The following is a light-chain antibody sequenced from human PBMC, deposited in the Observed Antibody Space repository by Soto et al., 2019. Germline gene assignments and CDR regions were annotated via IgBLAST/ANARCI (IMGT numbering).Light chain of an antibody. J-gene: IGKJ1*01. V-gene: IGKV3-15*01. Sequence: IVITHSPASLCMSPGAISTLSCRASQSVSSNLAWYQQKPGQAPRLLIYGASTRATGIPARFSGSGSGTEFTLTISSLQSEDFAVYYCQQYNNWPVTFGQGTKVDIK. CDR1: QSVSSN. CDR2: GAS. CDR3: QQYNNWPVT.